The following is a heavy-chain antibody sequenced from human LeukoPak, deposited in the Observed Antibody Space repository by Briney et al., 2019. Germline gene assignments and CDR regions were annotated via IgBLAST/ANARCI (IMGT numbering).Heavy chain of an antibody. CDR1: GGSISSSSYY. CDR2: IYYSGST. V-gene: IGHV4-39*07. D-gene: IGHD3-16*02. CDR3: FRSNMISVWGSYRYSFDY. J-gene: IGHJ4*02. Sequence: ASETLSLTCTVSGGSISSSSYYWGWIRQPPGKGLEWIGSIYYSGSTYYNPSLKSRVTISVDTSKNQFSLKLSSVTAADTAVYYCFRSNMISVWGSYRYSFDYWGQGTLVTVSS.